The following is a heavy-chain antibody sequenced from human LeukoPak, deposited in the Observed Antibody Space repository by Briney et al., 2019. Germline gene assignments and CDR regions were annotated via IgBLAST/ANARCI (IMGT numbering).Heavy chain of an antibody. CDR3: ARDYGGSSPFDY. CDR1: GFTFDSYW. Sequence: GGSLRLSCVVSGFTFDSYWMHWVRQAPGKGLMWVSRISGDGGTINYADSVKGRFTISKDNAENSLYLHMNSLRAEDTAVYYCARDYGGSSPFDYWGQGTLVTVSS. J-gene: IGHJ4*02. D-gene: IGHD4-23*01. V-gene: IGHV3-74*01. CDR2: ISGDGGTI.